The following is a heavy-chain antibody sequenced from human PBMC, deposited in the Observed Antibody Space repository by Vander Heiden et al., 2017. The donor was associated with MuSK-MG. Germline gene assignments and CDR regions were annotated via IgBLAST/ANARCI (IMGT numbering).Heavy chain of an antibody. CDR1: GGSISSYY. V-gene: IGHV4-59*08. D-gene: IGHD3-10*01. J-gene: IGHJ5*02. CDR2: IYYSGST. CDR3: ARHDTGYYGSGFVYWYDP. Sequence: QVQLQESGPGLVKPSETLSLTCTVSGGSISSYYWSWIRQPPGKGLEWIGYIYYSGSTNYNTSLKRRVTISVDTSKNQFSLKLSSVTAAQTAVYYCARHDTGYYGSGFVYWYDPWGHGTLVTVYS.